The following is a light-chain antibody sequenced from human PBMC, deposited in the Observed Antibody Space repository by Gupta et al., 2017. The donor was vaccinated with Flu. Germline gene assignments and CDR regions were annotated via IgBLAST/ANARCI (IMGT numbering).Light chain of an antibody. CDR3: QAADSSESFVV. J-gene: IGLJ2*01. CDR2: KDS. Sequence: SYDLTQPPSVSVSPGQTARITCSGDALPKQFAYWYQQKPGQAPVLVIKKDSERPSGIPERISGSSSGTRATLTISGVQAEDEADYYCQAADSSESFVVFGGGTKLTVL. V-gene: IGLV3-25*03. CDR1: ALPKQF.